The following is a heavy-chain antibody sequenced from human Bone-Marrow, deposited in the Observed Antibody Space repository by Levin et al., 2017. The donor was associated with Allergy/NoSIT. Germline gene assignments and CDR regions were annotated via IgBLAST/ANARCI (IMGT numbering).Heavy chain of an antibody. V-gene: IGHV4-39*01. CDR3: ASGFTVTTAWPSGENWFDP. D-gene: IGHD4-11*01. Sequence: SQTLSLTCTVSGGSISSSSYYWGWIRQPPGKGLEWIGSIYYSGSTYYNPSLKSRVTISVDTSKNQFSLKLSSVTAADTAVYYCASGFTVTTAWPSGENWFDPWGQGTLVTVSS. J-gene: IGHJ5*02. CDR1: GGSISSSSYY. CDR2: IYYSGST.